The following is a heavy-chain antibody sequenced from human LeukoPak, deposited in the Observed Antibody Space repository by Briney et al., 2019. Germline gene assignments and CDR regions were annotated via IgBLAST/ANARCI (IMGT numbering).Heavy chain of an antibody. Sequence: GRSLRLSCAASGFTFSSYAMHWVRQAPGKGLEWVAVMSYDGGHKYYADSVKGRFTISRDNSKNTLYLQMNSLRAEDAAVYYCAKGQLVDYGMDVWGQGTTVTVSS. CDR2: MSYDGGHK. CDR3: AKGQLVDYGMDV. V-gene: IGHV3-30*18. CDR1: GFTFSSYA. J-gene: IGHJ6*02. D-gene: IGHD2-15*01.